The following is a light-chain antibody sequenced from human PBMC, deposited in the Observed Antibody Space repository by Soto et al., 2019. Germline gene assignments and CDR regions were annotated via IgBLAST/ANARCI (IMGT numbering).Light chain of an antibody. CDR2: DAS. Sequence: DIQMTQSPSTLSASVGDRVTITCRASQSISSWLAWYQQKPGKVPKLLIYDASSLESGVPSRFSGGGSGTEFTLTISSLQPDDFATYYCQQYDSYPWTLGQGTKVDIK. V-gene: IGKV1-5*01. J-gene: IGKJ1*01. CDR1: QSISSW. CDR3: QQYDSYPWT.